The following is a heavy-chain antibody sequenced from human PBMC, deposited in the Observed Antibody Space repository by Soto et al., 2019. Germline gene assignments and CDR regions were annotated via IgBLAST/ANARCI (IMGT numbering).Heavy chain of an antibody. V-gene: IGHV3-23*04. J-gene: IGHJ2*01. D-gene: IGHD3-16*01. CDR2: ISGSAGKT. Sequence: EAQLVESGGGLVQPGGSLRLSCAASGFTFSDYAMSWVRQAPGKGLEWVSGISGSAGKTYYADSVKGRFTISRDNSKNTLYQQMNSLRDDDTAVYYCAKEPRSNGYFDLWGRGTLVTVSS. CDR1: GFTFSDYA. CDR3: AKEPRSNGYFDL.